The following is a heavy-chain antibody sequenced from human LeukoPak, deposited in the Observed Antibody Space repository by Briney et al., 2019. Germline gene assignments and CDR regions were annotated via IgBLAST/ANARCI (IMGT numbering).Heavy chain of an antibody. Sequence: KSSETLSLTCTVSGGSISSYYWSWIRQPPGKGLEWIGYIYYSGSTNYNPSLKSRVTISVDTSKNQFSLNLTSVTAADTAVYYCARFTPQGYGWGGYNRFDPWGQGTLVTVSS. CDR3: ARFTPQGYGWGGYNRFDP. CDR1: GGSISSYY. D-gene: IGHD3-16*01. J-gene: IGHJ5*02. CDR2: IYYSGST. V-gene: IGHV4-59*01.